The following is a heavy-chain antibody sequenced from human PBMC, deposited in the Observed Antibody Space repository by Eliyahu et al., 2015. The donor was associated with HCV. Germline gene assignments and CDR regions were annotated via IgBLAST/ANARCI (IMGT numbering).Heavy chain of an antibody. V-gene: IGHV1-8*01. CDR3: ARGLANYYDSSASLGGAAFDI. Sequence: QVQLVQSGAEVKKPGASVKVSCKASGYTFTSYDINWVRQATGQGFEWMGWMNPNSGNTGYAQKFQGRVTMTRNTSISTAYMELSSLRSEDTAVYYCARGLANYYDSSASLGGAAFDIWGQGTMVTVSS. CDR2: MNPNSGNT. D-gene: IGHD3-22*01. J-gene: IGHJ3*02. CDR1: GYTFTSYD.